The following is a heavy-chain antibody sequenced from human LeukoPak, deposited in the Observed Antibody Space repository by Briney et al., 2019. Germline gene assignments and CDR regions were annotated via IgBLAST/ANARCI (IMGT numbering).Heavy chain of an antibody. V-gene: IGHV1-46*01. CDR1: GYTFTSYY. CDR2: INPSGGST. CDR3: ARASSCDY. Sequence: ASVKVSCKASGYTFTSYYMHWVRQAPGQGLEWMGIINPSGGSTSYAQKLQGRVTMTTDTSTTTAYMELRSLRSDDTAVYYCARASSCDYWGQGTLVTVSS. J-gene: IGHJ4*02.